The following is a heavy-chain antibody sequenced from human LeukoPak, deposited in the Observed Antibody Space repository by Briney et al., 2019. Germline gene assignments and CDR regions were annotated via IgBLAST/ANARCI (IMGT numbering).Heavy chain of an antibody. CDR1: GGSISSYY. J-gene: IGHJ2*01. D-gene: IGHD3-10*01. CDR3: ARGRTTNLWFGELFRNWFFDL. Sequence: SQTLSLTCTVSGGSISSYYWSWIWQPPRKGLERDGNIYYSGSTSYNPSPKSRVTISVDTSKNQFSLKLSSVTAADTAVYYCARGRTTNLWFGELFRNWFFDLWGRGTLVTVSS. CDR2: IYYSGST. V-gene: IGHV4-59*01.